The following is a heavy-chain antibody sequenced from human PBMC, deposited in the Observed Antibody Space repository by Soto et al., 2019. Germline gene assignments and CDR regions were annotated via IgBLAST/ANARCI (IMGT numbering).Heavy chain of an antibody. D-gene: IGHD6-6*01. CDR1: GGSISSYY. Sequence: KFSETLSLTCTVSGGSISSYYWSWIRQPPGKGLEWIGYIYYSGSTNYNPSLKSRVTISVDTSKNQFSLKLSSVTAADTAVYYCARIGGSSTGPHNIPARPIDYWGQGTLVTVSS. V-gene: IGHV4-59*08. CDR2: IYYSGST. J-gene: IGHJ4*02. CDR3: ARIGGSSTGPHNIPARPIDY.